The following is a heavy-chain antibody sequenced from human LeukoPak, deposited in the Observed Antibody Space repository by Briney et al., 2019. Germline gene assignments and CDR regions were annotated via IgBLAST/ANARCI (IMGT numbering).Heavy chain of an antibody. D-gene: IGHD4-17*01. Sequence: ASVKVSCKASGYTFTSYGISWVRQAPGQGLEWMGCISAYNGNTNYAQKLQGRVTMTTDTSTSTPYMDLRSLRSDDPAVCYCAREGVYGESFSFDYGGQGTLVTVSS. CDR2: ISAYNGNT. V-gene: IGHV1-18*01. J-gene: IGHJ4*02. CDR3: AREGVYGESFSFDY. CDR1: GYTFTSYG.